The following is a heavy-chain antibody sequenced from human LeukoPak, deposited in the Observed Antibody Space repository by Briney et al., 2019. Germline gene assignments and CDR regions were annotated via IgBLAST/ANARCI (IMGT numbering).Heavy chain of an antibody. J-gene: IGHJ4*02. V-gene: IGHV3-21*01. CDR2: ISSSSSYI. Sequence: GGSLRLSCAASGFTFSSYSMNWVRQAPGKGREWVSSISSSSSYIYYAGSVKGRLATSRDNAKNSLYLQMNSLRAEDTAVYYCARDLVGYYDGSTHFDYWGQGTLVTVSS. CDR1: GFTFSSYS. CDR3: ARDLVGYYDGSTHFDY. D-gene: IGHD3-22*01.